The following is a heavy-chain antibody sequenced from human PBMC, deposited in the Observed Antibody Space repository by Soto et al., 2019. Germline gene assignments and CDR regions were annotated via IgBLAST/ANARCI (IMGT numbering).Heavy chain of an antibody. D-gene: IGHD2-2*01. CDR3: ARFVGYCSSTSCPTYDY. CDR2: IYYSGST. V-gene: IGHV4-31*03. CDR1: GGSISSGGYY. J-gene: IGHJ4*02. Sequence: TLSLTCTVSGGSISSGGYYWSWIRQHPGKGLEWIGYIYYSGSTYYNPSLKSRVTISVDTSKNQFSLKLSSVTAADTAVYYCARFVGYCSSTSCPTYDYWGQGTLVTVSS.